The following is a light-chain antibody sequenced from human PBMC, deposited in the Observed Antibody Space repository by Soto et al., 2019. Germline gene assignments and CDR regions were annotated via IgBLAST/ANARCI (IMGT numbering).Light chain of an antibody. J-gene: IGLJ1*01. CDR3: SSYAGSSALYV. CDR2: DVS. CDR1: NSDVGGYNY. V-gene: IGLV2-14*01. Sequence: QSALTQPASASGSPGQSITISCTGTNSDVGGYNYVSWYQQRPGKAPKLMIYDVSNRPSGVSNRFAGSKSGNTASLTISGLQAEDEADYYCSSYAGSSALYVFGTGTKLTVL.